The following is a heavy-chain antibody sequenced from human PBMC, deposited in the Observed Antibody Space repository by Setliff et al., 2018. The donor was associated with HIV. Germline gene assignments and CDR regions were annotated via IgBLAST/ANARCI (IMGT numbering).Heavy chain of an antibody. V-gene: IGHV6-1*01. D-gene: IGHD3-22*01. CDR1: GDSVLSSRAA. CDR3: ARVCDPSRYYYLSLFDF. Sequence: PSQTLSLTCVISGDSVLSSRAAWNWIRQSPSGGLEWLGRIYYRSKWYSEYAVSVKSRLTIKPDTLENRFSLQLSSVTPEDTAVYFCARVCDPSRYYYLSLFDFWVQGSPVTVLL. J-gene: IGHJ4*02. CDR2: IYYRSKWYS.